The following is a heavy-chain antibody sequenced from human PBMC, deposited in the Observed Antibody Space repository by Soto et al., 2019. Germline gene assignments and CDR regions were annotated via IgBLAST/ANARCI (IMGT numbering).Heavy chain of an antibody. Sequence: EVPLLESGGGLVQPGGSLRLSCAASGFTFSTYAMNWVRQAPGNGLEWVSAISGSGGSIHYADSVEGRFTISRDNSKNTLYLQMNSLRDEDTAVYHCVKGYWKGDVWGQGTTVTVSS. CDR1: GFTFSTYA. J-gene: IGHJ6*02. V-gene: IGHV3-23*01. CDR3: VKGYWKGDV. CDR2: ISGSGGSI. D-gene: IGHD1-1*01.